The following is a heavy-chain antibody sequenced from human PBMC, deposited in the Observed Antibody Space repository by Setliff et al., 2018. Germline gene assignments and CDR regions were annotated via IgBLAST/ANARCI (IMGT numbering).Heavy chain of an antibody. Sequence: PSETLSLTCSVSGASISSYFWTWIRQPPGKGLEWIGNIRTSESTKYNPSLKSRVTISLDTSKRQFSLKLTSVTAADTAIYYCASRRTGPGGWFDYYYYYMDVWGKGTTVTVSS. CDR1: GASISSYF. CDR2: IRTSEST. V-gene: IGHV4-4*08. J-gene: IGHJ6*03. CDR3: ASRRTGPGGWFDYYYYYMDV. D-gene: IGHD3-10*01.